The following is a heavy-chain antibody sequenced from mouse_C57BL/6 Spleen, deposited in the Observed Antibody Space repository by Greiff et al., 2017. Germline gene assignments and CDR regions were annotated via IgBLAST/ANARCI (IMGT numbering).Heavy chain of an antibody. J-gene: IGHJ2*01. CDR2: INPNNGGT. CDR1: GYTFTDYN. D-gene: IGHD4-1*01. Sequence: VQLQQSGPELVKPGASVKMSCKASGYTFTDYNMHWVKQSHGKSLEWIGYINPNNGGTSYNQKFKGKATLTVNKSSSTAYMELRSLTSEDSAVYYCARKLGRGRNFDYWGKGTTRTVSS. CDR3: ARKLGRGRNFDY. V-gene: IGHV1-22*01.